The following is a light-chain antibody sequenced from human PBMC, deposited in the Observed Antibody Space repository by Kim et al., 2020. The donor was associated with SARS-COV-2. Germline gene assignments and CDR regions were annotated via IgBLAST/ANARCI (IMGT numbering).Light chain of an antibody. J-gene: IGKJ2*03. CDR1: QSVSSN. CDR3: QQYNNWPPYS. CDR2: GAS. Sequence: EIVLTQSPGTLSLSPGERATLSCRASQSVSSNLAWYQQKPGQAPRLLIYGASTRATGIPARFSGSGSGTEFTLTISSLQSEDFAVYYCQQYNNWPPYSVGQGTKLEI. V-gene: IGKV3-15*01.